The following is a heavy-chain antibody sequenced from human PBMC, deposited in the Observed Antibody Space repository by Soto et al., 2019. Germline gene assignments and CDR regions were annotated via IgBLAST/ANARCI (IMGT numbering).Heavy chain of an antibody. D-gene: IGHD3-3*01. J-gene: IGHJ6*02. V-gene: IGHV5-51*01. CDR2: IYPGDSDT. Sequence: GESLKISCKGSGYSFTSYWIGWVRQMPGKGLEWMGIIYPGDSDTRYSPSFQGQVTISADKSISTAYLQWSSLKASDTAMYYCARASHYYFWSGHPDVYYYYYGMDVWGQGTTVTVSS. CDR3: ARASHYYFWSGHPDVYYYYYGMDV. CDR1: GYSFTSYW.